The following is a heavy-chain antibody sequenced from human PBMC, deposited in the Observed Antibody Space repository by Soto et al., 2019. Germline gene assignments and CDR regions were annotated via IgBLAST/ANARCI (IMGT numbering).Heavy chain of an antibody. Sequence: PSETLSLTCTVSGGSISSYYWSWIRQPPGKGLEWIGYFYYSGSTNYNPSLKSRVTISVDTSKNQFSLKLRSVTAADTAVYYCARGLISGYYLYDAFDIWGQGTMVTVSS. CDR1: GGSISSYY. CDR3: ARGLISGYYLYDAFDI. J-gene: IGHJ3*02. D-gene: IGHD3-22*01. V-gene: IGHV4-59*01. CDR2: FYYSGST.